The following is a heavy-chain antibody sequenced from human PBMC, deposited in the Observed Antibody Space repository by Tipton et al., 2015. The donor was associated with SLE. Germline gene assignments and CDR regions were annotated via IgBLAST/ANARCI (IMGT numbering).Heavy chain of an antibody. V-gene: IGHV1-18*01. CDR1: GYTFTSYG. D-gene: IGHD3-22*01. Sequence: EGKRNGASVKVSCKASGYTFTSYGISWVRQAPGQGLEWMGWISAYNGNTDYAQKFQGKVTMTTDTSTTTVYMELSSLRSEDTAVYYCAREPPTSWKYYYDSSGWGQGTLVTVSS. CDR3: AREPPTSWKYYYDSSG. J-gene: IGHJ4*02. CDR2: ISAYNGNT.